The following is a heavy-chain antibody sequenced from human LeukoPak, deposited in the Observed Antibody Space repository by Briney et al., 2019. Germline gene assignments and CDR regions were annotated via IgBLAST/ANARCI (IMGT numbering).Heavy chain of an antibody. D-gene: IGHD3-10*01. J-gene: IGHJ3*02. CDR2: IYSGGST. CDR3: ARGGGILWFGELLSGNDAFDI. Sequence: PGGSLRLSCAASGFTVSSNYMSWVRQAPGKGLEWVSVIYSGGSTYYADSVKGRFTISRDNSKNTLYLQMNSLRAEDTAVYYCARGGGILWFGELLSGNDAFDIWGQGTMVAVSS. CDR1: GFTVSSNY. V-gene: IGHV3-53*01.